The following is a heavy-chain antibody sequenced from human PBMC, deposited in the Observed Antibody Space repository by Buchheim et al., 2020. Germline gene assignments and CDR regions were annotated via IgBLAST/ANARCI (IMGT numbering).Heavy chain of an antibody. CDR2: ISYDGSNK. V-gene: IGHV3-30*03. J-gene: IGHJ6*02. Sequence: QVQLVESGGGVVQSGRSLRLSCAASGFTFSSYAMHWVRQAPGKGLEWVAVISYDGSNKYYADSVKGRFTISRDNSKNTLYRQMNSLRAEDTAVYYCAISSALDVWGQGTT. CDR3: AISSALDV. CDR1: GFTFSSYA.